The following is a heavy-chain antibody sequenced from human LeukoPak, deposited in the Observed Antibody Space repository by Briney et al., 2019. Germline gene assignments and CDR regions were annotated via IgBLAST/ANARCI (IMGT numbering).Heavy chain of an antibody. V-gene: IGHV3-30*18. J-gene: IGHJ4*02. D-gene: IGHD5-12*01. CDR1: GFTYSSYG. CDR2: ISYDGSNK. CDR3: AKTADIVATIGGYFDY. Sequence: GGSLRLSCAASGFTYSSYGMHWDRQAPGKGLEWVAVISYDGSNKYYADSVKGRFTISRDNSKNTLYLQMNSLRAEDTAVYYCAKTADIVATIGGYFDYWGQGTLVTVSS.